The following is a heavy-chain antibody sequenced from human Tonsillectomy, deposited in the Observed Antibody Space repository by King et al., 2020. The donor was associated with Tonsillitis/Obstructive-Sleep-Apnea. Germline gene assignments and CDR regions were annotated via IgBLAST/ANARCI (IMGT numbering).Heavy chain of an antibody. V-gene: IGHV3-48*02. D-gene: IGHD3-3*01. Sequence: QLVQSGGGLIQPGGSLRLSCAASGFTFNFYNMDWVRQAPGKGLEWVSYISGSGNTIYYADSVKGRFTISRDNAKSSLYLQMNRLRDEDTAVYYCTRDIRGNYDFWSGYPGYWGQGTLVTVSS. CDR3: TRDIRGNYDFWSGYPGY. CDR1: GFTFNFYN. CDR2: ISGSGNTI. J-gene: IGHJ4*02.